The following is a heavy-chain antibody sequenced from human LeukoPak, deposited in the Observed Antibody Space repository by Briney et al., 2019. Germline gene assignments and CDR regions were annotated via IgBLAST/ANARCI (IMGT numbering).Heavy chain of an antibody. Sequence: ASVKVSCKASGYTFTNFYMHWVRQAPGQGLEWMGIINPSGGSTSYAQKFQGRVTMTSDTSTSTVYMELRSLRSEDTALYYCAKRGNDWDAFDIWGQGTMVTVSS. D-gene: IGHD3-9*01. CDR1: GYTFTNFY. J-gene: IGHJ3*02. CDR3: AKRGNDWDAFDI. V-gene: IGHV1-46*01. CDR2: INPSGGST.